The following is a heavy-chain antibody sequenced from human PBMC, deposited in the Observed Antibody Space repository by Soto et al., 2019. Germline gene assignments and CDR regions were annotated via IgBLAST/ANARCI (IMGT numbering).Heavy chain of an antibody. CDR1: GGTFSSYT. D-gene: IGHD3-3*01. V-gene: IGHV1-69*02. CDR2: IIPILGIA. Sequence: GASVKVSCKASGGTFSSYTISWVRQAPGQGLEWMGRIIPILGIANYAQKFQGRVTITADKSTSTAYMELSSLRSEDTAVYYCAAVSYDFWSGLRIDAFDIWGQGTMVTVSS. CDR3: AAVSYDFWSGLRIDAFDI. J-gene: IGHJ3*02.